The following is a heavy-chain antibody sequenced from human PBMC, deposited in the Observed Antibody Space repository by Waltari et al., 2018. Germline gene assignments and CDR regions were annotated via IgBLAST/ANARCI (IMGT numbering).Heavy chain of an antibody. CDR2: IYSSGST. CDR3: TRERRQLELVASFDV. J-gene: IGHJ3*01. V-gene: IGHV4-4*07. Sequence: QVQLQESGPGLVKSSETLSLTCTLSAGSIRSYYWSWIRQPAGKGLEWIGRIYSSGSTNYSPSLDSRVSMSIDTSTNQFSLKLKSVTAADTAIYYCTRERRQLELVASFDVWGHGTKVSVSS. CDR1: AGSIRSYY. D-gene: IGHD1-1*01.